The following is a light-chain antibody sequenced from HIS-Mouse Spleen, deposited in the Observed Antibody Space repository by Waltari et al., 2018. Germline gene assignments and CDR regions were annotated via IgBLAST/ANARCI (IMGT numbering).Light chain of an antibody. CDR1: QSISSW. CDR3: QQYNSYSYT. CDR2: KAS. J-gene: IGKJ2*01. Sequence: DIHITQSPSTLSASVGARVTITCRASQSISSWLALYQQKPGKATELLIYKASSLESGVPSRFSSSRSGTEFTLTISSLQPDDFATYYCQQYNSYSYTFGQGTKLEIK. V-gene: IGKV1-5*03.